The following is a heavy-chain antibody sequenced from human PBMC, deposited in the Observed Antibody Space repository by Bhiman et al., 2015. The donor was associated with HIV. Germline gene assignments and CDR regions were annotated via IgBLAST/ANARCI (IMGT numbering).Heavy chain of an antibody. V-gene: IGHV3-21*01. CDR3: AGPGGDFWSGYYTGGAMDV. CDR1: GFTFSSHS. D-gene: IGHD3-3*01. J-gene: IGHJ6*03. Sequence: EVQLVESGGGLVKPGGSLRLSCAASGFTFSSHSMNWVRQAPGKGLEWVSSISSSSYYIYYADSVKGRFTISRDNAKNSLYLQMNSLRAEDTAVYYCAGPGGDFWSGYYTGGAMDVWGKGTTVTVSS. CDR2: ISSSSYYI.